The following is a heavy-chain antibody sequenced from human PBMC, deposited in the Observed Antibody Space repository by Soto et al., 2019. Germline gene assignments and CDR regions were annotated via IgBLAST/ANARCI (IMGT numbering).Heavy chain of an antibody. D-gene: IGHD2-2*01. CDR1: GYTFTSFG. CDR2: ISVYNDNT. Sequence: GASVKVSGKASGYTFTSFGISWVLQAPGQGLEWMGWISVYNDNTNYAQKLQGRVTMTTDTSTSTAYMELRSLRSDDTAVYYCARFYCTSTSCYARPYGMDVWGQGTTVTVSS. J-gene: IGHJ6*02. CDR3: ARFYCTSTSCYARPYGMDV. V-gene: IGHV1-18*01.